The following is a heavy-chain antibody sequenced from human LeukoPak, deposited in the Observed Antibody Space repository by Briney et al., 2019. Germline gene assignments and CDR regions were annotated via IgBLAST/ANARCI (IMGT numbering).Heavy chain of an antibody. D-gene: IGHD3-3*01. J-gene: IGHJ4*02. CDR1: GGSIGSGDYY. CDR2: IYYSGST. Sequence: SETLSLTCTVTGGSIGSGDYYWSWLRQPPGKGLEWIGYIYYSGSTYYNPSLKSRVTISVDTSKNQFSLKLSSVTAADTAVYYCARGNYDFWSGYAYYFDYWGQGTLVTVSS. V-gene: IGHV4-30-4*08. CDR3: ARGNYDFWSGYAYYFDY.